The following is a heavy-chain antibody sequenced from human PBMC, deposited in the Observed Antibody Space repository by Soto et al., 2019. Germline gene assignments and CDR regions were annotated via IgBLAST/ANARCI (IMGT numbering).Heavy chain of an antibody. CDR2: ISSTTNYI. CDR1: GFTFTRYS. V-gene: IGHV3-21*06. CDR3: ARGSEDLTSNFDY. Sequence: GGSLRLSCAASGFTFTRYSMNWVRQAPGKGLEWVSSISSTTNYIYYGDSMKGRFTISRDNGENSLYLEIHSLRAEDTAVYYCARGSEDLTSNFDYWGQGTLVTVSS. J-gene: IGHJ4*02.